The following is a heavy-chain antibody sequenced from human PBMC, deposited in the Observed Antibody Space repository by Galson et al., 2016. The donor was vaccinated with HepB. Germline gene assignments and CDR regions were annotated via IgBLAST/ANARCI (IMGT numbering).Heavy chain of an antibody. CDR3: VRDPYNPLFGD. Sequence: SLRLSCAASGFTVKSSYMGWVRQAPGKGLEWVSIIYDGDTTDYADSVKGRFTISRDSSQNSLYLQMNSLTAEDTALYYCVRDPYNPLFGDWGQGTPVTVSS. V-gene: IGHV3-53*01. J-gene: IGHJ4*02. D-gene: IGHD5-24*01. CDR1: GFTVKSSY. CDR2: IYDGDTT.